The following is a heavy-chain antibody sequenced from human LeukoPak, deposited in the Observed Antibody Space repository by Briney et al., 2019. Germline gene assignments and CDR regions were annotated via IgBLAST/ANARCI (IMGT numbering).Heavy chain of an antibody. CDR3: AKVGSLYVGPSFDP. V-gene: IGHV3-23*01. D-gene: IGHD4-23*01. Sequence: GGSMRLSCAASAFTFSSYAMSWVRQAPGKGLEWVSAISGSGGSTYYADSVKGRFTISRDNSKNTLYLQMNSLRAEDTAVYYCAKVGSLYVGPSFDPWGQGTLVTVSS. J-gene: IGHJ5*02. CDR1: AFTFSSYA. CDR2: ISGSGGST.